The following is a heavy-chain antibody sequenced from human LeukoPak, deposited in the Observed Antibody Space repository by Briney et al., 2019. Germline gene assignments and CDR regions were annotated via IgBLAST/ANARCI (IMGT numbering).Heavy chain of an antibody. D-gene: IGHD4-11*01. CDR2: IIPIFGTA. Sequence: SVKVSCKASGGTFSSYAISWVRQAPGQGLEWMGGIIPIFGTANYAQKFQGRVTITADESTSTAYMELSSLRSEDTAVYYCARVLYSNHDRGPNWFDPWGQGTLVTVSS. CDR3: ARVLYSNHDRGPNWFDP. CDR1: GGTFSSYA. V-gene: IGHV1-69*13. J-gene: IGHJ5*02.